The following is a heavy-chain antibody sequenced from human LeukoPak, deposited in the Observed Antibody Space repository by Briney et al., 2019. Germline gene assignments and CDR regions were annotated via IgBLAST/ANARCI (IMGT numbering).Heavy chain of an antibody. CDR2: VSYSGGT. Sequence: PSETLSLTCTVSGASVSSHYWSWIRQPPGQGLEWIGYVSYSGGTNYNPSLKSRVTISLDTSKDQFSLRLNSVTPADTAVYYCARLSTYYDSWSPLDYWGQGTLVTVSS. J-gene: IGHJ4*02. V-gene: IGHV4-59*02. CDR1: GASVSSHY. CDR3: ARLSTYYDSWSPLDY. D-gene: IGHD3-3*01.